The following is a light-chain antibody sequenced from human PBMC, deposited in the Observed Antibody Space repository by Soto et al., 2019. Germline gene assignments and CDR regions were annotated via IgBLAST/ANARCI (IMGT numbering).Light chain of an antibody. CDR3: QQYNNWPPLT. Sequence: EIVMTQSPATLSVSPGERVTLSCRASQSVSSNLAWYQQKPGQAPRLLIYGASTRATGIPARFSGSGSGTEFTRTISSLQSEDFAVYYCQQYNNWPPLTFGGGTKVEIK. CDR1: QSVSSN. CDR2: GAS. V-gene: IGKV3-15*01. J-gene: IGKJ4*01.